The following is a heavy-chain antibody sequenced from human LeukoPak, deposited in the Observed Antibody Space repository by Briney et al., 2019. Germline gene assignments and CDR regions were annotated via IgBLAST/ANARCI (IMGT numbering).Heavy chain of an antibody. Sequence: ASVKVSCKASGGTFSSYAISWVRQAPGQGLEWMGGIIPIFGTANYAQKFQGRVTITADESTSTAYMELSSLRSEDTAVYHCARDMAGTTGTGNDAFDIWGQGTMVTVSS. V-gene: IGHV1-69*13. CDR2: IIPIFGTA. CDR1: GGTFSSYA. D-gene: IGHD1-1*01. CDR3: ARDMAGTTGTGNDAFDI. J-gene: IGHJ3*02.